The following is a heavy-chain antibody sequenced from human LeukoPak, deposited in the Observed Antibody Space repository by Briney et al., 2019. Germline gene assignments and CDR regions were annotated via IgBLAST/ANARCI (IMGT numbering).Heavy chain of an antibody. D-gene: IGHD5-24*01. Sequence: ASLKVSCKASGYTFTDYYMHWVRQAPGQGLEWMGWINSNSGDTNYAQKFQGRVTMTRDMSTSTVYMELSSLRSEDTAVYYCASGGLGDGYKRFDYWGQGTLVTVSS. CDR2: INSNSGDT. J-gene: IGHJ4*02. CDR1: GYTFTDYY. CDR3: ASGGLGDGYKRFDY. V-gene: IGHV1-2*02.